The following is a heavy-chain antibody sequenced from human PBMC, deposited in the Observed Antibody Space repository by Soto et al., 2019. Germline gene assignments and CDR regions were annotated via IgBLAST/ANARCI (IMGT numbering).Heavy chain of an antibody. Sequence: QVQLVESGGGVVQPGRSLRLSCAASGFTFSSYGMHWVRQAPGKGLEWVAVISYDGSNKYYADSVKGRFTISRDNSKNTLYLPMNSLRADDTAVYYCAKDSTVVVTAIGSWYFDLWGRGTMVTVSS. J-gene: IGHJ2*01. CDR1: GFTFSSYG. V-gene: IGHV3-30*18. CDR3: AKDSTVVVTAIGSWYFDL. CDR2: ISYDGSNK. D-gene: IGHD2-21*02.